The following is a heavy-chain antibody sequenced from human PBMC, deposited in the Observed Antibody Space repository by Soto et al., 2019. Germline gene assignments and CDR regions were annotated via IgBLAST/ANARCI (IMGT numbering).Heavy chain of an antibody. V-gene: IGHV4-31*03. CDR3: ARGPAGILTGYVHCDY. D-gene: IGHD3-9*01. CDR2: IYYSGST. Sequence: QVQLQESGPGLVKPSQTLSLTCTVSGGSISSGGYYWSWIRQHPGKGLEWMGYIYYSGSTYYHPSVKSRVTISVDTSKNQFSLKLSSVTAEDTAVYYCARGPAGILTGYVHCDYWGQGTLVTVSS. J-gene: IGHJ4*02. CDR1: GGSISSGGYY.